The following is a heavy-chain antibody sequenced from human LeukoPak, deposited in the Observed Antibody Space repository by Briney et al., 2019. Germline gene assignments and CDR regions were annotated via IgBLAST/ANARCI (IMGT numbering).Heavy chain of an antibody. CDR1: GFSFSSYW. Sequence: GGSLRLSCVASGFSFSSYWMSWVRQAPGKGLEWVTVISYDGSNKYYADSVKGRFTISRDNSKNTLYLQMNSLRAEDTAVYYCGNDYGDYGTLDYWGQGTLVTVSS. J-gene: IGHJ4*02. V-gene: IGHV3-30*18. CDR2: ISYDGSNK. CDR3: GNDYGDYGTLDY. D-gene: IGHD4-17*01.